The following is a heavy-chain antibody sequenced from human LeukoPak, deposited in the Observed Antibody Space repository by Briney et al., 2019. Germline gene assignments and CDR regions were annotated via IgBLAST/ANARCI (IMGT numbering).Heavy chain of an antibody. CDR1: GYSFTSFW. D-gene: IGHD3-22*01. CDR3: ARPDYYDSSGYQLGDAFDI. CDR2: IYPGNSDT. V-gene: IGHV5-51*01. Sequence: GESLKISCKGSGYSFTSFWIGWVRPMPGKGLEWMGIIYPGNSDTRYSPSFQGQVTISADKSISTAYLQWSSLKASDTAMYYCARPDYYDSSGYQLGDAFDIWGQGTMVTVSS. J-gene: IGHJ3*02.